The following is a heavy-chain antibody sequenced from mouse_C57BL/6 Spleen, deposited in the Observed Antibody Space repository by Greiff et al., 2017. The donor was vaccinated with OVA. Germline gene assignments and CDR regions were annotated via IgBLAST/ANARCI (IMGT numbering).Heavy chain of an antibody. D-gene: IGHD1-1*01. Sequence: QVQLQQSGTELVKPGASVKLSCKASGYTFTSYWMHWVKQRPGQGLEWIGNINPSNGGTNYNEKFKSKATLTVDKSSSTAYMQLSSLTSEDSAVYYCARGFTTVVAHWYFDVWGTGTTVTVSS. CDR3: ARGFTTVVAHWYFDV. J-gene: IGHJ1*03. CDR1: GYTFTSYW. CDR2: INPSNGGT. V-gene: IGHV1-53*01.